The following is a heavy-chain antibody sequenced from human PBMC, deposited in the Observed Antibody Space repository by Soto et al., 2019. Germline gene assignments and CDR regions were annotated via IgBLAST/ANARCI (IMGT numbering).Heavy chain of an antibody. J-gene: IGHJ4*02. CDR1: AVSLSSYY. V-gene: IGHV4-59*01. Sequence: ETLSLTCPVSAVSLSSYYWSWIRQPPGKGLEWIGYIYYSGSTNYNPSLKSRVTISVDTSKNQFSLKLSSVTAADTAVYYCARSRGGYFEYWGQGTLVTVSS. D-gene: IGHD3-22*01. CDR2: IYYSGST. CDR3: ARSRGGYFEY.